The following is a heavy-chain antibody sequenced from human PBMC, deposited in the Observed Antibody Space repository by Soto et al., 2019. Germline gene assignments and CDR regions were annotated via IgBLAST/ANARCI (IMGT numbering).Heavy chain of an antibody. J-gene: IGHJ5*02. CDR3: ARLNYDFWSGYCWFDP. D-gene: IGHD3-3*01. CDR1: GGSISSSSYY. Sequence: SETLSLTCTVSGGSISSSSYYWGWIRQPPGKGLEWIGSIYYSGSTYYNPSLKSRVTISVDTSKNQFSLKLSSVTAADTAVYYCARLNYDFWSGYCWFDPWGQGTLVTVSS. V-gene: IGHV4-39*01. CDR2: IYYSGST.